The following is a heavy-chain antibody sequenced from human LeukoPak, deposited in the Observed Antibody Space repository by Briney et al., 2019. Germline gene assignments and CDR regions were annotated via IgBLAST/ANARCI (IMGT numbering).Heavy chain of an antibody. Sequence: SETLSLTCTVSGGSISSGGYYWSWIRQPPGKGLEWIGYIYHSGSTYYNPSLKSRVTISVDRSKNQFSLKLSSVTAADTAVYYCAREDCSSTSCYKAYWGQGTLVTVSS. V-gene: IGHV4-30-2*01. CDR3: AREDCSSTSCYKAY. CDR2: IYHSGST. D-gene: IGHD2-2*02. CDR1: GGSISSGGYY. J-gene: IGHJ4*02.